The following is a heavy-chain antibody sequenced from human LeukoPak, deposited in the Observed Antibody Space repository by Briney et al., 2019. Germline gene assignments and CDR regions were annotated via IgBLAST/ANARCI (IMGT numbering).Heavy chain of an antibody. D-gene: IGHD3-3*01. J-gene: IGHJ4*02. V-gene: IGHV3-30*04. CDR2: ISSGSEK. CDR3: ARDLELSAVYYFDS. CDR1: GFTFSIFP. Sequence: QPGGSLRLSCEASGFTFSIFPMHWVRQAPGKGLEGVALISSGSEKYYADSVKGRFTISRDNSKNMLYLQMNSLRADDTAVYYCARDLELSAVYYFDSWGQGTLVIVSS.